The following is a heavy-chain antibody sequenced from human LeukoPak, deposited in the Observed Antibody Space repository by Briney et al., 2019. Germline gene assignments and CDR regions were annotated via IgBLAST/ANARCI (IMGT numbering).Heavy chain of an antibody. Sequence: ASVKVSCKASGFTFINYGITWVRQAPGQGLEWLGWISVYSGITHYSQNFQGRVTMTADTSTSTAYTELRSLKSDDTAVFYCAREGGRVAGDYWGQGTLVIVSS. V-gene: IGHV1-18*01. CDR1: GFTFINYG. J-gene: IGHJ4*01. D-gene: IGHD6-19*01. CDR3: AREGGRVAGDY. CDR2: ISVYSGIT.